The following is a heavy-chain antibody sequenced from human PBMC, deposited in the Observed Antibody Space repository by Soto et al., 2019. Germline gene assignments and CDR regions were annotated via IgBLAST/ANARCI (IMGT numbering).Heavy chain of an antibody. V-gene: IGHV4-34*01. D-gene: IGHD3-10*01. J-gene: IGHJ4*02. CDR1: GGSFSGYY. CDR2: INHSGST. CDR3: ARGGFYYYGSGRNHKYYFDY. Sequence: QVQLQQWGAGLLKPSETLSLTCAVYGGSFSGYYWSWIRQPPGKGLEWIGEINHSGSTNYNPSLKSRVTISVDTSKNQFSLKLSSVTAADTALYYCARGGFYYYGSGRNHKYYFDYWGQGTLVTVSS.